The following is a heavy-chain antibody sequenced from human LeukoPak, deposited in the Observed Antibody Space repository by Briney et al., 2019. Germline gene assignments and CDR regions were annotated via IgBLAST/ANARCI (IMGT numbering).Heavy chain of an antibody. J-gene: IGHJ4*02. D-gene: IGHD3-9*01. CDR2: IYHSGIT. V-gene: IGHV4-30-2*01. CDR1: GGSISSGGYS. CDR3: ARGYDILTGHDYFDY. Sequence: SETLSLTCAVSGGSISSGGYSWSWIRQPPGKGLEWIGYIYHSGITYYNPSLKSRVTISVDRSKNQFSLKLSSVTAADTAVYYCARGYDILTGHDYFDYWGQGTLVTVSS.